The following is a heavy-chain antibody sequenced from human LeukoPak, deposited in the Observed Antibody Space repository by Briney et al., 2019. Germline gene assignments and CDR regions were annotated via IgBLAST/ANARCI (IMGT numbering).Heavy chain of an antibody. CDR2: IYPGGSDT. CDR1: GYRFTSYW. D-gene: IGHD1-26*01. Sequence: PGGSLRLSCKGSGYRFTSYWIGWVRQMPGKGLEWMGIIYPGGSDTRYSPSFQGQVTISADKSINTAYLQWSSLKASDIAMYYCARFFGATSYFFDHWGQGTLVTVSS. CDR3: ARFFGATSYFFDH. J-gene: IGHJ4*02. V-gene: IGHV5-51*01.